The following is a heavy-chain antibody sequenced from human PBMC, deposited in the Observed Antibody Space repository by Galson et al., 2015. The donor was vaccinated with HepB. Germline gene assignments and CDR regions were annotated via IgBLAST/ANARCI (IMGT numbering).Heavy chain of an antibody. CDR3: ARDGPLETSGYHFDY. D-gene: IGHD3-22*01. CDR1: GFTFSRYG. V-gene: IGHV3-33*01. CDR2: IGYAGSKK. J-gene: IGHJ4*02. Sequence: SLRLSCAASGFTFSRYGMHWVRQAPGKGLEWVTIIGYAGSKKYYADSVKGRFTISRDNSKNTLYLQMNSLRGEDTAVYYCARDGPLETSGYHFDYWGQGILVTVSS.